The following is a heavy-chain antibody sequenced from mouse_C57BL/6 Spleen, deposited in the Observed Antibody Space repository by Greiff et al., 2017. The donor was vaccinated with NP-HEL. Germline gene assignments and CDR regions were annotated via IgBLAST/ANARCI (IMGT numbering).Heavy chain of an antibody. V-gene: IGHV1-55*01. CDR1: GYTFTSYW. CDR2: IYPGSGST. J-gene: IGHJ2*01. D-gene: IGHD1-1*01. Sequence: VQRVESGAELVKPGASVKMSCKASGYTFTSYWITWVKQRPGQGLEWIGDIYPGSGSTNYNEKFKSKATLTVDTSSSTAYMQLSSLTSEDSAVYYCARDYEKDYWGQGTTLTVSS. CDR3: ARDYEKDY.